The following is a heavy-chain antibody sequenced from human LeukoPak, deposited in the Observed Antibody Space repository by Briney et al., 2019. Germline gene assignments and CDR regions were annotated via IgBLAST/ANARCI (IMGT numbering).Heavy chain of an antibody. Sequence: SETLSLTCTVSGGSISSGSYYWTWIRQPAGKGLEWIGRIYTSGSTNYNPSLQGRVTISLDTSKNQFSLKLASVTAAGTALYYCARGNQEYSTSPDYWGQGTLVTVSS. CDR2: IYTSGST. J-gene: IGHJ4*02. D-gene: IGHD6-6*01. CDR3: ARGNQEYSTSPDY. CDR1: GGSISSGSYY. V-gene: IGHV4-61*02.